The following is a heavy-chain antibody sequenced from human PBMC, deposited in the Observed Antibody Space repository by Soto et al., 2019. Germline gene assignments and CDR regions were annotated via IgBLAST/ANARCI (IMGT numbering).Heavy chain of an antibody. J-gene: IGHJ4*02. CDR3: ARQHPLDSRVWYT. Sequence: GESLKISCKVSGASFTGFLIGWVRQMPGKCLEWLGSIYPRDSDTRYSPSFQGQVTISADKSLSTAYLQWNSLQASDTAIYYCARQHPLDSRVWYTWGQGTLVTGSS. CDR1: GASFTGFL. D-gene: IGHD6-19*01. CDR2: IYPRDSDT. V-gene: IGHV5-51*01.